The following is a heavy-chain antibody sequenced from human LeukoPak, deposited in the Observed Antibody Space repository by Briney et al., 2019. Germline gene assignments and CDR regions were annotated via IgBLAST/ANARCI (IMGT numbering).Heavy chain of an antibody. D-gene: IGHD1-26*01. V-gene: IGHV3-48*01. CDR1: GFTFSSYS. CDR3: ARGVVGATDYFDY. Sequence: GGSLRLSCVASGFTFSSYSMNWVRQAPGKGLEWVSYISSSSSTIYYADSVKGRFTISRDNAKNSLYLQMNSLRAEDTAVYYCARGVVGATDYFDYWGQGTLVTVSS. J-gene: IGHJ4*02. CDR2: ISSSSSTI.